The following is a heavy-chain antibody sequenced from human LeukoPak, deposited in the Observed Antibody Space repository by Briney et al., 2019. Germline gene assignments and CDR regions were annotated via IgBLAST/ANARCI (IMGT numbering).Heavy chain of an antibody. CDR1: GFTFSDYA. Sequence: GGSLRLSCAASGFTFSDYALGWVRQAPGKGLEWVSGITGSGRSTYYADSVKGRFTISRDNSKNTLYLQMNSLRAEDTAVYYCAKAMTKGPPFDYWGQGTLVTVSS. CDR2: ITGSGRST. CDR3: AKAMTKGPPFDY. V-gene: IGHV3-23*01. D-gene: IGHD3-22*01. J-gene: IGHJ4*02.